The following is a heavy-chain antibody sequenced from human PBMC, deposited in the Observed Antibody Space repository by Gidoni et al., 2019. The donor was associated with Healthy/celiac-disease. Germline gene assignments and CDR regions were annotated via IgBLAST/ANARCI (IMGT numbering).Heavy chain of an antibody. Sequence: QVQLQQWGAGLVKPSETLSLNCAVYGGSFRCYYWSWIRQPPGKGLEWIGEINHSGSTNYNPSLKSRVTISVDTSKNQFSLKLSSVTAADTAVYYCARFKPKYSSGWYAAFDIWGQGTMVTVSS. V-gene: IGHV4-34*01. CDR1: GGSFRCYY. D-gene: IGHD6-19*01. J-gene: IGHJ3*02. CDR3: ARFKPKYSSGWYAAFDI. CDR2: INHSGST.